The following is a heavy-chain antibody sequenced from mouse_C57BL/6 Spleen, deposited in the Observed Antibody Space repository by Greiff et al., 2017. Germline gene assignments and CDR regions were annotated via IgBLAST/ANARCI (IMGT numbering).Heavy chain of an antibody. Sequence: QVQLQQPGTDLVTPGDSVTLSCKASGYTFTSYWMHWVKQRPGQGLEWIGNINTGNGGTNYNAQFNSKATRTVDNSSSTSYMKLSSLTSEDSAVYYCARDGYWYYYAMDYWGQGTSVTVSS. CDR1: GYTFTSYW. CDR2: INTGNGGT. D-gene: IGHD2-3*01. J-gene: IGHJ4*01. V-gene: IGHV1-53*01. CDR3: ARDGYWYYYAMDY.